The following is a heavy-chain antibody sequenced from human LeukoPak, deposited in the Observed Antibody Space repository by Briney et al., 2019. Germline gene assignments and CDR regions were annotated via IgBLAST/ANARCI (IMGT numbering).Heavy chain of an antibody. Sequence: GGSLRLSCAASGFTFSSYAMSWVRQAPGKGLEWVSAISGGGGSTYYADSVKGRFTISRDNSKSTLYLQMNSLRVEDTAVYYCTGRGLYSSSWWAFDVWGQGTVVTVSS. J-gene: IGHJ3*01. V-gene: IGHV3-23*01. CDR1: GFTFSSYA. CDR2: ISGGGGST. D-gene: IGHD6-13*01. CDR3: TGRGLYSSSWWAFDV.